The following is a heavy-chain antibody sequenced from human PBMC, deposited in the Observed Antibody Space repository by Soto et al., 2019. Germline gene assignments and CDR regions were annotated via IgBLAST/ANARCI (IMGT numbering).Heavy chain of an antibody. J-gene: IGHJ4*02. Sequence: LRLSCTASGFTVSDYSVNWVRQAPGKGLEWISYISSTGDLILYADSVKGRFTIARDIAKNSMYLQMDSLRDEDSAVYYCATWAIAVGGEGFWGQGTLVTVSS. CDR1: GFTVSDYS. D-gene: IGHD2-21*01. CDR3: ATWAIAVGGEGF. V-gene: IGHV3-48*02. CDR2: ISSTGDLI.